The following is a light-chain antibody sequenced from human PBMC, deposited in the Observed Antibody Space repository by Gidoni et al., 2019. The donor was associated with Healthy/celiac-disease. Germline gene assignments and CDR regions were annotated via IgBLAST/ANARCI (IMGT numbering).Light chain of an antibody. V-gene: IGKV3-11*01. CDR2: DAS. CDR1: QSVSSY. J-gene: IGKJ1*01. Sequence: EIVLTQSPATLSLSPGERATLSCRTSQSVSSYLAWYQQKPGQAPRLLIYDASNRATGIPARFSGSGSGTDFTPTINSLEPEDFAVYYCQLQRTFGQGTKVEIK. CDR3: QLQRT.